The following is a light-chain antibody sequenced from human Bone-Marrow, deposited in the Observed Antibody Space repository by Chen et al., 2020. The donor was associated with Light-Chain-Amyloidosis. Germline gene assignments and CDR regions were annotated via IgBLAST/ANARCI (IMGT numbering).Light chain of an antibody. CDR3: CAYRGGSFPYV. V-gene: IGLV2-23*02. J-gene: IGLJ1*01. Sequence: LTQPAPVTGSPGTSITLSCTGTSSDVGGYDIVSWDCQHPGKAPKLLIFEVTKRPSGVSNRFSGSKSGNTASLTISGLRTEDAADYYCCAYRGGSFPYVFGPGTNVTVL. CDR2: EVT. CDR1: SSDVGGYDI.